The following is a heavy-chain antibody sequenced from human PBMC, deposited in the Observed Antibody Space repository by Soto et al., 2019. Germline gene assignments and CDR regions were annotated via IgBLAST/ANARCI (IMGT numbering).Heavy chain of an antibody. V-gene: IGHV1-8*02. CDR1: GGTFSSYA. Sequence: ASVKVSCKASGGTFSSYAISWVRQAPGQGPEWVGWMNPDSGNTGHGQKFQGRVTMTRNTSINTAYMELSSLRSDDTAVYYCARGVYRQYDWIAIAYWGQGTLVTVSS. CDR2: MNPDSGNT. J-gene: IGHJ4*02. D-gene: IGHD1-20*01. CDR3: ARGVYRQYDWIAIAY.